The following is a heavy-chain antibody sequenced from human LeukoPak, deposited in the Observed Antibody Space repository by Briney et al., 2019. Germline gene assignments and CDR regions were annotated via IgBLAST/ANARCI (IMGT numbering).Heavy chain of an antibody. D-gene: IGHD3-9*01. CDR2: ISSSGSTI. V-gene: IGHV3-48*03. CDR1: GFTFSSYE. CDR3: ARGGLRYFDWLLQVDY. J-gene: IGHJ4*02. Sequence: GGSLRLSCAASGFTFSSYEMNWVRQAPGKGLEWVSYISSSGSTIYYADSVKGRFTISRDNAKNSLYLQMNSLRAEDTAVYYCARGGLRYFDWLLQVDYWGQGTLVTVSS.